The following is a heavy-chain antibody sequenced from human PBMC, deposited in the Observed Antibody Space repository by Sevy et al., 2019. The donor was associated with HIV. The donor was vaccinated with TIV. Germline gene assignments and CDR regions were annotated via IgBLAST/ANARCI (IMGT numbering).Heavy chain of an antibody. CDR1: GFTFSSYS. V-gene: IGHV3-48*01. Sequence: GGSLRLSCAASGFTFSSYSMNWVRQAPGKGLEWVSYISSSSSTIYYADSVKGRFTISRDNAKNSLYLQMNSLRAEDTAVYYCARDQQWLVRSGWFDPWGQGILVTVSS. J-gene: IGHJ5*02. D-gene: IGHD6-19*01. CDR3: ARDQQWLVRSGWFDP. CDR2: ISSSSSTI.